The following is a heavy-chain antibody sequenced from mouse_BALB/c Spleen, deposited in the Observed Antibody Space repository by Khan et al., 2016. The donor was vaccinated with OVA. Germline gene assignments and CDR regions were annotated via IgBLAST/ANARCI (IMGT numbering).Heavy chain of an antibody. CDR2: IWAGGST. J-gene: IGHJ3*01. Sequence: VQLVESGPGLVAPSQTLSITCTVSGFSVTNYGVHWVRQPPGKGLEWLGVIWAGGSTNRNSALMSRLSISKDDSKSQVFLTMNSLQTDDTAIYYCARACYYGAWFAYWGQGTLVTVSA. CDR3: ARACYYGAWFAY. D-gene: IGHD1-1*01. CDR1: GFSVTNYG. V-gene: IGHV2-9*02.